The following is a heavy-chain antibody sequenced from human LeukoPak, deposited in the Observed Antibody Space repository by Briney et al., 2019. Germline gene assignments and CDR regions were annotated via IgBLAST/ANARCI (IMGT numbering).Heavy chain of an antibody. CDR2: IYHSGST. V-gene: IGHV4-38-2*01. Sequence: SETLSLTCAVSGYSVSSDYSSGWIRQPPGKGLEWIGSIYHSGSTYYNPSLKSRVTTSADTSKNQFSLELTSVTAADTAVYDRARPWTTVTKFDYWGQGTLVTVSS. J-gene: IGHJ4*02. CDR1: GYSVSSDYS. D-gene: IGHD4-17*01. CDR3: ARPWTTVTKFDY.